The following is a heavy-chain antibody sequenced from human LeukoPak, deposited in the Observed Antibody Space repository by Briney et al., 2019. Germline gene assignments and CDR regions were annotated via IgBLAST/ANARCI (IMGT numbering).Heavy chain of an antibody. CDR2: IASDGSNE. Sequence: GGSLRLSCAASRFTFSKYAMHWVRQAPGKGLEWVAVIASDGSNEYYADSVKGRFTVSRDNSKNTLYLQMNSLRAGDTAVYYCAKAYYYGSGSDLGFDPWGQGTLVTVSS. J-gene: IGHJ5*02. CDR3: AKAYYYGSGSDLGFDP. D-gene: IGHD3-10*01. CDR1: RFTFSKYA. V-gene: IGHV3-30*04.